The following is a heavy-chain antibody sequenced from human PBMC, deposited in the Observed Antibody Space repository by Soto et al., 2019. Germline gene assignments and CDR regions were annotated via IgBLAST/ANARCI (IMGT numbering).Heavy chain of an antibody. Sequence: EVQLVESGGGLVKPGGSLRRSCAASGFTFRDYSLNWVRQAPGKGLEWVSSITSKSTYIYYADSVKGRFTISRDNAKSSLYLQMDSLRADDTAVYFCARSGVAALDSWGQGPLVTVSS. CDR1: GFTFRDYS. D-gene: IGHD2-8*01. CDR3: ARSGVAALDS. V-gene: IGHV3-21*06. CDR2: ITSKSTYI. J-gene: IGHJ5*01.